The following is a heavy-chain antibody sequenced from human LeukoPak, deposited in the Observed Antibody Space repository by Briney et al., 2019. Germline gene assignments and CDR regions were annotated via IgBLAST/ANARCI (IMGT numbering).Heavy chain of an antibody. CDR3: VRYDSSRFDP. V-gene: IGHV3-69-1*01. D-gene: IGHD3-3*01. CDR1: GFSFSDYY. CDR2: ISSSSST. J-gene: IGHJ5*02. Sequence: GGSLRLSCAASGFSFSDYYMSWIRQAPGKGLEWVSYISSSSSTNSAESVKGRFTISRDNSRYTVDLQMNSLRAEDTAVYHCVRYDSSRFDPWGQGTLDIVSS.